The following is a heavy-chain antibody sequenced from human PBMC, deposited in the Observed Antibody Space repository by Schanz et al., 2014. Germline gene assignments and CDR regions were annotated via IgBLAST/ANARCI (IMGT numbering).Heavy chain of an antibody. D-gene: IGHD4-17*01. CDR2: MYINSGST. V-gene: IGHV3-66*01. CDR1: GFTVNTNY. CDR3: AKDPHKDYGGKPQTFDI. J-gene: IGHJ3*02. Sequence: EVELVESGGGLVKPGGSLRLSCAVSGFTVNTNYMSWVRQAPGKGLEWIASMYINSGSTQYADSVKGRFTISRDNSKNILYLQMNSLRAEDTALYYCAKDPHKDYGGKPQTFDIWGQGTMVTVSS.